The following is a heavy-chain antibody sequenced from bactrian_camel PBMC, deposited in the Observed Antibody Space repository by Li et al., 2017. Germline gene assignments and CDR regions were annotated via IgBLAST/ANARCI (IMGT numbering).Heavy chain of an antibody. D-gene: IGHD8*01. CDR2: IDSNDYT. Sequence: HVQLVESGGGSVQVGGSLRLSCAYSGYTSFIDCMGWFRQAPGKEREGIASIDSNDYTVYANSVKGRFTISKDNAKTSLYLQMDNLKPEDTAMYTCAAGPPNGAGKCGIWYGKYNWWGQGTQVTVS. CDR1: GYTSFIDC. CDR3: AAGPPNGAGKCGIWYGKYNW. V-gene: IGHV3S55*01. J-gene: IGHJ4*01.